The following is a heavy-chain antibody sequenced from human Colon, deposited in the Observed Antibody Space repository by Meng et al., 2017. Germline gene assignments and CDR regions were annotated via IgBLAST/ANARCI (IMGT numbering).Heavy chain of an antibody. V-gene: IGHV1-18*01. Sequence: ASVKVSCKASGYTFTSYGISWLRQAPGQGLEWMGWISANKGNTNYAQNLQGRVTMTTDTSTSTVYMGLRRLRSYNTAVYYCARVIRGSSLYDCFNMWGQGTMVTVSS. J-gene: IGHJ3*02. CDR1: GYTFTSYG. CDR2: ISANKGNT. CDR3: ARVIRGSSLYDCFNM. D-gene: IGHD3-16*01.